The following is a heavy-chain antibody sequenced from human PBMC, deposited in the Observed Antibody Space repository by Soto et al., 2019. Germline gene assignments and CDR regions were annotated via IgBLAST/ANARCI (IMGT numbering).Heavy chain of an antibody. D-gene: IGHD1-26*01. Sequence: QVHLVQSGAEVKKPGASVKVSCKGSGYGFTTYGITWVRQAPGQGLEWMAWISAHNGNTNYAQKLQGRVTETRATSTSTAYMELRSLRYDDTAVYYCARGRYGDYWGQGALVTVSS. CDR1: GYGFTTYG. J-gene: IGHJ4*02. CDR2: ISAHNGNT. CDR3: ARGRYGDY. V-gene: IGHV1-18*01.